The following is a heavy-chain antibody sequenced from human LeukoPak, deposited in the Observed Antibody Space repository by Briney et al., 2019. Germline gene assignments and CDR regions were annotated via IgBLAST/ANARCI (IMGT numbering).Heavy chain of an antibody. D-gene: IGHD4-17*01. CDR1: GYTFTSHA. J-gene: IGHJ3*02. CDR2: INAGNGNT. V-gene: IGHV1-3*01. Sequence: ASVKVSCKASGYTFTSHAMHWVRQAPGQRLEWMGWINAGNGNTKYSQKFQGRVTITRDTSASTAYMELSSLRSEDTAVYYCASDYGDYVHDAFDIWGQGTMVTVSS. CDR3: ASDYGDYVHDAFDI.